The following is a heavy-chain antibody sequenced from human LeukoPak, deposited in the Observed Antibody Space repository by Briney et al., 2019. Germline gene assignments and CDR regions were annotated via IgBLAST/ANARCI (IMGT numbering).Heavy chain of an antibody. CDR1: GFTFSNYA. CDR3: ARGHIAMLRGVAAQDY. J-gene: IGHJ4*02. D-gene: IGHD3-10*01. V-gene: IGHV3-30-3*01. CDR2: ISSDDSNK. Sequence: PGRSLRLSCAASGFTFSNYAMHWVRQAPGKGLEWVAIISSDDSNKYYADSVKGRFTISRDNSKNTLYLQMNSLRAEDTAVYYCARGHIAMLRGVAAQDYWGQGTPVTVSS.